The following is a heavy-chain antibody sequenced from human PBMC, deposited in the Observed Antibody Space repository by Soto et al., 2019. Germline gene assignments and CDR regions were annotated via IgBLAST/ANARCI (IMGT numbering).Heavy chain of an antibody. D-gene: IGHD3-10*01. CDR2: ISGSGGST. Sequence: PGGSLLSCAASGFTFSSYAMSWVRQAPGKGLEWVSAISGSGGSTYYADSVKGRFTISRDNSKNTLYLQMNSLRAEDTAVYYCSLHGSDAFDIWGQGTRVT. CDR1: GFTFSSYA. CDR3: SLHGSDAFDI. V-gene: IGHV3-23*01. J-gene: IGHJ3*02.